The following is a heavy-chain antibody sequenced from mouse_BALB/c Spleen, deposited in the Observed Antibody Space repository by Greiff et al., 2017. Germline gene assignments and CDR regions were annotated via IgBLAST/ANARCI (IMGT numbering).Heavy chain of an antibody. V-gene: IGHV2-9*02. J-gene: IGHJ4*01. CDR3: AREGGYDEDAMDY. Sequence: VQLQQSGPGLVQPSQSLSITCTVSGFSLTSYGVHWVRQPPGKGLEWLGVIWAGGSTNYNSALMSRLSISKDNSKSQVFLKMNSLQTDDTAMYYCAREGGYDEDAMDYWGQGTSVTVSS. CDR2: IWAGGST. D-gene: IGHD2-14*01. CDR1: GFSLTSYG.